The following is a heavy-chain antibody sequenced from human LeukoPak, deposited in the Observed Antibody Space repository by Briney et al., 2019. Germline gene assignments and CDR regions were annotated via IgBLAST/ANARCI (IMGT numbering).Heavy chain of an antibody. D-gene: IGHD2-15*01. J-gene: IGHJ4*02. CDR1: GFTFSTFA. CDR3: AARPGEVAVPFDY. V-gene: IGHV3-23*01. Sequence: PPGGSLRLSCAASGFTFSTFATTWVRQAPGKGLEWVSLISGSGGITYYADSVNGRFTISRDNSKNTLYLQMHSLRAEDTAVYYCAARPGEVAVPFDYWGQGTLVTVSS. CDR2: ISGSGGIT.